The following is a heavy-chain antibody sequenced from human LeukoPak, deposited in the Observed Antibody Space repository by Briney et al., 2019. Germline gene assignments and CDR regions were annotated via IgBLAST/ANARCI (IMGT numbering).Heavy chain of an antibody. Sequence: PGGSLRLSCAASGFTVSSNYMSWVRQAPGRRLEWVSLIYSGGSTHYADSVKGRFTISRDISKNTLYLQMNSLRAEDTAVYYCARDVAWGQGTLVTVSS. CDR1: GFTVSSNY. CDR2: IYSGGST. V-gene: IGHV3-66*01. CDR3: ARDVA. J-gene: IGHJ5*02.